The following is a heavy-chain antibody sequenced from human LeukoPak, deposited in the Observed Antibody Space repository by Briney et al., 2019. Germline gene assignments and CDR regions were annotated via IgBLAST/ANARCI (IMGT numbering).Heavy chain of an antibody. Sequence: SETLSLTCTVSGGSISSYYWSWIRQPPGKGLEWIGYIYYSGSTNYNPSLKSRVTISLDTSKNQFSLKLSSVTAADTAVYYCARLGSYPYYYYYYMDVWGKGTRVTVSS. V-gene: IGHV4-59*12. CDR1: GGSISSYY. CDR2: IYYSGST. J-gene: IGHJ6*03. D-gene: IGHD3-16*01. CDR3: ARLGSYPYYYYYYMDV.